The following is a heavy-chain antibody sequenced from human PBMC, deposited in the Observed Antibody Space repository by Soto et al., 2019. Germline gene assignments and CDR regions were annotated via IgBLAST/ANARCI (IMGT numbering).Heavy chain of an antibody. CDR3: ARVTALVGAKYYFDY. Sequence: SETLSLTCTVSGGSVSSGSYYWSWIRQPPGKGLEWIGYIYYSGSTNYNPSLKSRVTISVDTTKNQFSLKLSSVTAADTAVYYCARVTALVGAKYYFDYWGQGTLVTVSS. J-gene: IGHJ4*02. CDR1: GGSVSSGSYY. CDR2: IYYSGST. D-gene: IGHD1-26*01. V-gene: IGHV4-61*01.